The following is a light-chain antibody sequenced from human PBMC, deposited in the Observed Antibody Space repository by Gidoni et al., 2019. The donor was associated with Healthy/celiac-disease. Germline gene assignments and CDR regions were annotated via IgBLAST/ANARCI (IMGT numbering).Light chain of an antibody. CDR3: QQYYSTPLP. Sequence: DIVMTQSPHPLAVSLGERATIKCKSSQSVLYSANNKNYLAWYQQKPGQPPKLLIYWASTRESGVPDRFSGSGSGTDFTLTISSMRAEDVAVYYCQQYYSTPLPFGGGTKVEI. CDR1: QSVLYSANNKNY. J-gene: IGKJ4*01. V-gene: IGKV4-1*01. CDR2: WAS.